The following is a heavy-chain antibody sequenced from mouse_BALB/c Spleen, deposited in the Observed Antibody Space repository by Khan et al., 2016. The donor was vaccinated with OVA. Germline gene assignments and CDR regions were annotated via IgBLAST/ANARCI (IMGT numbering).Heavy chain of an antibody. CDR2: IDPSTGYT. CDR3: TRRGLYGIFAY. V-gene: IGHV1-7*01. CDR1: GYTFTAYW. Sequence: VQLQESGAELAKPGASVKMSCKASGYTFTAYWIHWVKQRPGQGLEWIGYIDPSTGYTEYNQKFKDKATLTTDKSSSTAYMQLSSLTSEDSAVYCCTRRGLYGIFAYGGQGTLVTVSA. D-gene: IGHD2-1*01. J-gene: IGHJ3*01.